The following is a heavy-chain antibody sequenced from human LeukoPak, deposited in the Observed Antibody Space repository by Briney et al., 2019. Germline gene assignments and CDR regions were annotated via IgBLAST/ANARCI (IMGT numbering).Heavy chain of an antibody. Sequence: ASVKVSCKASGYTFTSYDINWVRQATGQGLEWMGWMNPNSGDTGYAQKFQGRVTMTRDTSISTAYMELSSLRSEDTAVYYCARGGIAAAGTTFDYWGQGTLVTVSS. CDR1: GYTFTSYD. D-gene: IGHD6-13*01. CDR3: ARGGIAAAGTTFDY. CDR2: MNPNSGDT. V-gene: IGHV1-8*01. J-gene: IGHJ4*02.